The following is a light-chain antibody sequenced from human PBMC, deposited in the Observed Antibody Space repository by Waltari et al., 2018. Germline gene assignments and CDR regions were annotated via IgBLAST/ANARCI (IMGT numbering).Light chain of an antibody. CDR3: LQRGNWL. V-gene: IGKV3-11*01. CDR1: HTIDNL. CDR2: DTS. J-gene: IGKJ4*01. Sequence: EIVLTQSPATLSLSPGERATLSCRASHTIDNLLAWYQQKPGQAPRRLSYDTSTRATGTPARFSGSGSGADFTLTISSLETEDFAVYYCLQRGNWLFGAGTRVEI.